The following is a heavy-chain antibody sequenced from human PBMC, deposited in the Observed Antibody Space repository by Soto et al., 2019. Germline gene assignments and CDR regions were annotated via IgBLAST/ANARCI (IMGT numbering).Heavy chain of an antibody. J-gene: IGHJ6*02. CDR2: ISAYNGNT. CDR1: GYTFTSYG. V-gene: IGHV1-18*01. Sequence: ASVKVSCKASGYTFTSYGISWVRQAPGQGLEWMGWISAYNGNTNYAQKLQGRVTMTTDTSTSTAYMELRSLRSDDTAVYYCARDRTGKTLYYYYGMDVWGQGTRVTVSS. CDR3: ARDRTGKTLYYYYGMDV. D-gene: IGHD3-10*01.